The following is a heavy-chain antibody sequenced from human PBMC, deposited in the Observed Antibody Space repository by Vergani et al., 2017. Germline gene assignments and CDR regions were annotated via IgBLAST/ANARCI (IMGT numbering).Heavy chain of an antibody. V-gene: IGHV4-4*07. CDR3: ARRSSSYYFDI. CDR1: GAPISYWC. D-gene: IGHD3-22*01. Sequence: QVQMQESGPGLVKTSETLSLTCSASGAPISYWCWSWLRQPAGKGLEWIGRLCPSGSTNYKPSLKSRVTMSIDTSKNYFFLTLSSVTAADTAMYYCARRSSSYYFDIWGQGVLITVCS. CDR2: LCPSGST. J-gene: IGHJ5*02.